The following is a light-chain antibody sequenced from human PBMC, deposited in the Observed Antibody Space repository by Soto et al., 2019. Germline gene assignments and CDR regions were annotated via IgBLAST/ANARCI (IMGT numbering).Light chain of an antibody. CDR1: QSISSW. J-gene: IGKJ1*01. CDR3: QQTYSTPPWT. CDR2: DAS. V-gene: IGKV1-5*01. Sequence: DIQMTQSPSTLSASVGDRVTITCRASQSISSWLAWYQQKPGKAPKLLIYDASTLQTGAPSRFSGRASATDFTLTISSLQPEDVGTYFCQQTYSTPPWTFGQGTRVEI.